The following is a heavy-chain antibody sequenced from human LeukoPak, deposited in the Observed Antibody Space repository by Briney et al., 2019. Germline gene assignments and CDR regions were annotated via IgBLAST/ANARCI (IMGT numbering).Heavy chain of an antibody. D-gene: IGHD3-3*01. J-gene: IGHJ6*02. CDR2: ISAYNGNT. Sequence: ASVKVSCKASGYTFTSYGISWVRQAPGRGLEWMGWISAYNGNTNYAQKLQGRVTMTTDTSTSTAYMELRSLRSDDTAAYYCARDRKEGEYYDFWSGYYYYYGMDVWGQGTTVTVSS. V-gene: IGHV1-18*01. CDR1: GYTFTSYG. CDR3: ARDRKEGEYYDFWSGYYYYYGMDV.